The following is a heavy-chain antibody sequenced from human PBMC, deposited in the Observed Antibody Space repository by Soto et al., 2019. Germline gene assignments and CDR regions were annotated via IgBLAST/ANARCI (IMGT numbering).Heavy chain of an antibody. CDR2: ISSGSTYT. CDR3: ARGWGNTVVSLDAFEI. D-gene: IGHD2-15*01. Sequence: EVQLVEFGGGLVRPGGSLRLSCAASGFTFRTYSMNWVRQAPGKGLEWVSSISSGSTYTYYTDSLKGRFTISRDNVKNSLYLQLNSLRAEDTAVYYCARGWGNTVVSLDAFEIWGQGTMVTVSS. V-gene: IGHV3-21*01. CDR1: GFTFRTYS. J-gene: IGHJ3*02.